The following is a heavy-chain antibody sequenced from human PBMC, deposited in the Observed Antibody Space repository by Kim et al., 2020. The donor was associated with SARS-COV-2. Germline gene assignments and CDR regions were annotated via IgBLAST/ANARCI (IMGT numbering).Heavy chain of an antibody. CDR1: GGSISSYY. Sequence: SETLSLTCTVSGGSISSYYWSWIRQPPGKGLEWIGYIYYSGSTNYNPSLKSRVTISVDTSKNQFSLKLSSVTAADTAVYYCARGVEQQLAFFDYWGQGTLVTVSS. V-gene: IGHV4-59*01. CDR2: IYYSGST. CDR3: ARGVEQQLAFFDY. J-gene: IGHJ4*02. D-gene: IGHD6-13*01.